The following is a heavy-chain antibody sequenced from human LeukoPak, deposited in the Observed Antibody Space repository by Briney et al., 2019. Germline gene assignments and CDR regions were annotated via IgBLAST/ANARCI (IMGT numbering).Heavy chain of an antibody. Sequence: PGVSLRLSCAASGFTFSSYVMHWVRQAPGKGLEWVAVISYDGSNKYYADSVKGRFTISRDNSKNTLYLQMNSLRAEDTAVYYCARDYIDERGYQLLFGPYYYGMDVWGQGTTVTVSS. J-gene: IGHJ6*02. V-gene: IGHV3-30-3*01. CDR2: ISYDGSNK. D-gene: IGHD2-2*01. CDR3: ARDYIDERGYQLLFGPYYYGMDV. CDR1: GFTFSSYV.